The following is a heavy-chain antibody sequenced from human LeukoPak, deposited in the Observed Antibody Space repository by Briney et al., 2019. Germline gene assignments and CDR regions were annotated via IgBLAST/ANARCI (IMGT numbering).Heavy chain of an antibody. V-gene: IGHV4-39*07. D-gene: IGHD3-22*01. CDR2: IYSSGST. J-gene: IGHJ5*02. CDR1: GGSISSSYYY. CDR3: ARAFNYDSSGYPGA. Sequence: PSETLSLTCTVSGGSISSSYYYWGWIRQPPGKGLEWIGSIYSSGSTNYNPSLESRVTILVDKSKNQVSLKLSSVTAADTAVYYCARAFNYDSSGYPGAWGQGTLVTVSS.